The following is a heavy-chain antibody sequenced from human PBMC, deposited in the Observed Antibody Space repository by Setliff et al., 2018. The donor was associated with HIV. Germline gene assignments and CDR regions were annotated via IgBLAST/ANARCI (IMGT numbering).Heavy chain of an antibody. J-gene: IGHJ3*01. CDR2: FYLTEST. Sequence: PSETLSLTCTVSGGSISSSSYYWVWIRQPPGKGLDWIGSFYLTESTSYNPTLKSRATISGDTSRNQFSLKLSSVTAADTAVYYCARLWLRGPPTWGQGTMVTVSS. CDR1: GGSISSSSYY. CDR3: ARLWLRGPPT. D-gene: IGHD5-12*01. V-gene: IGHV4-39*07.